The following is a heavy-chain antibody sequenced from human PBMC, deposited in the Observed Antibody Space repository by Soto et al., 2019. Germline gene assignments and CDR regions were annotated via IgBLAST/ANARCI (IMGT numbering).Heavy chain of an antibody. D-gene: IGHD3-3*01. CDR3: ARFRFLEWLAHYYYYYGMDV. V-gene: IGHV4-59*01. CDR2: IYYSGST. J-gene: IGHJ6*02. Sequence: SETLSLTCTVSGGSISSYYWSWIRQPPGKGLEWIGYIYYSGSTNYNPSLKSRVTISVDTSKNQFSLKLSSVTAADTAVYYCARFRFLEWLAHYYYYYGMDVWGQGTTVTVSS. CDR1: GGSISSYY.